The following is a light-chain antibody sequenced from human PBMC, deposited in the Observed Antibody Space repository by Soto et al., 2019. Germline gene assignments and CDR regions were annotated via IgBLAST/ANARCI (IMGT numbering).Light chain of an antibody. J-gene: IGKJ1*01. CDR3: QQYNNWLPWT. Sequence: EIVMTQSPATLSVSPGERATLSCRASQSVSSNLAWYQQKPGQAPRLLIYGASTRATGIPARFSGSGSGTELTLTISSLQSEDFAVYYCQQYNNWLPWTFGQRTKVEIK. CDR1: QSVSSN. V-gene: IGKV3-15*01. CDR2: GAS.